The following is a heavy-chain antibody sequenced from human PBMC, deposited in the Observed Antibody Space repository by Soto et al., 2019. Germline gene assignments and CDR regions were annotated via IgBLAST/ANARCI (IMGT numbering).Heavy chain of an antibody. Sequence: GGSVRLSCAASGFTFSGYWMSWVHQPPGKGLEWVANIKQDGSEKYYVDAVKGRFTISRDNAKNSLYLLMNSLRAEDTDVYYCAKNQRHCSSTICFVFDYWGQGVLLTVAS. V-gene: IGHV3-7*01. D-gene: IGHD2-2*01. CDR1: GFTFSGYW. J-gene: IGHJ4*02. CDR2: IKQDGSEK. CDR3: AKNQRHCSSTICFVFDY.